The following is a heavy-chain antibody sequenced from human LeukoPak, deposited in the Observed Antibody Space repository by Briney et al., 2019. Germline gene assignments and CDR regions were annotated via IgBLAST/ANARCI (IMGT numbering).Heavy chain of an antibody. D-gene: IGHD5-18*01. Sequence: SETLSLTCTVSGGSISSYYWSWIRQPPGKGLEGIGYIYYSGSTNYNPSLKSRVTISVDTSKNQFSLKLSSVTAADTAVYYCARLDTAMVTGFDYWGQGTLVTVSS. CDR1: GGSISSYY. CDR2: IYYSGST. J-gene: IGHJ4*02. V-gene: IGHV4-59*01. CDR3: ARLDTAMVTGFDY.